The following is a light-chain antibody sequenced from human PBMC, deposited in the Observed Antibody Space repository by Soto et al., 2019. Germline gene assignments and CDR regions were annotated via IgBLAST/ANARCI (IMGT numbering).Light chain of an antibody. Sequence: QSVLTQPPSVSAAPGQKVTISCSGSSSNIGGNSVSWYQQLPGTAPKLLIYDDNKRPSGIPDRFSGSKSGTSATLGITGFQTGDEADYYCQSNDNGLSGSDVFGTGTKVTVL. J-gene: IGLJ1*01. CDR3: QSNDNGLSGSDV. CDR1: SSNIGGNS. CDR2: DDN. V-gene: IGLV1-51*01.